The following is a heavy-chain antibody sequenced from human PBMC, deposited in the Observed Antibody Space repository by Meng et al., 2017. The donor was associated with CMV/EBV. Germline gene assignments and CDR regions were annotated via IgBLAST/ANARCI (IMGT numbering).Heavy chain of an antibody. V-gene: IGHV3-21*01. CDR3: ARGGRFLEWSPAGY. D-gene: IGHD3-3*01. CDR1: GFTFSSYS. J-gene: IGHJ4*02. Sequence: GESLKISCAASGFTFSSYSMNWVRQAPGKGLEWVSSISSSSSYIYYADSVKGRFTISRDNAKNSLYLQMNSLRAEDTAVYYCARGGRFLEWSPAGYWGQGTLVTVSS. CDR2: ISSSSSYI.